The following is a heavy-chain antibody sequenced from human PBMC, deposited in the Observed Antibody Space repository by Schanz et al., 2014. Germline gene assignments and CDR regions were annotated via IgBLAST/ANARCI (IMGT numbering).Heavy chain of an antibody. Sequence: QVQLVQSGAEVKKPGVSVKVSCKASGYTFTTYYIHWVRQAPGQGLEWMGWISVYHGHTNYAEKVHGRVTMTTDPSTSTAYMELRSLISDDTAVYYCVRDAGWAFGDYHGMDVWGQGTSVTVSS. V-gene: IGHV1-18*04. D-gene: IGHD3-10*01. J-gene: IGHJ6*02. CDR3: VRDAGWAFGDYHGMDV. CDR2: ISVYHGHT. CDR1: GYTFTTYY.